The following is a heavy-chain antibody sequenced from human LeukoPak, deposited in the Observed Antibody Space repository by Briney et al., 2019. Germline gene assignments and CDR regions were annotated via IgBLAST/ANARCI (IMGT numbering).Heavy chain of an antibody. V-gene: IGHV3-66*01. CDR2: LYTDGTT. J-gene: IGHJ4*02. CDR1: GFTVSNTY. D-gene: IGHD5-12*01. CDR3: ARDSGWISDY. Sequence: PGGSLRLSCAASGFTVSNTYMSWVRQAPGKGLEWVSVLYTDGTTYYADSVKGRFTISRDNSKNTLYLQMKSLRAEDTAVYYCARDSGWISDYWGQGTLVTVSS.